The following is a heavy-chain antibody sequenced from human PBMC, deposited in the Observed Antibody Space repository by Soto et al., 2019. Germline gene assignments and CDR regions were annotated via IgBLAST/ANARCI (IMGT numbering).Heavy chain of an antibody. CDR2: TYHSGST. CDR3: ARAHYGDYGYGMDV. CDR1: GGSISSGGYS. J-gene: IGHJ6*02. V-gene: IGHV4-30-2*01. Sequence: QLQLQESGSGLVKPSQTLSLTCAVSGGSISSGGYSWSWIRQPPGKGLEWIGYTYHSGSTYYNPSLTRRVTISVDRSKTQFSLKLSSVTAADTAVYYCARAHYGDYGYGMDVWGQGTTVTVSS. D-gene: IGHD4-17*01.